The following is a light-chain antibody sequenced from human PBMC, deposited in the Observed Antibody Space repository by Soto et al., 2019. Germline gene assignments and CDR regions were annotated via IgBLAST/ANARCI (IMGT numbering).Light chain of an antibody. CDR2: AAS. Sequence: DIQMTQSPSSLSASVGDRVTITCRASQSISSYLNWYQQKLGKAPKLLIYAASSLQSGVPSRFSGSGSVTDFTLTISSLQPEDFATYYCQQSYSTPYTFGQGIKLEIK. J-gene: IGKJ2*01. V-gene: IGKV1-39*01. CDR3: QQSYSTPYT. CDR1: QSISSY.